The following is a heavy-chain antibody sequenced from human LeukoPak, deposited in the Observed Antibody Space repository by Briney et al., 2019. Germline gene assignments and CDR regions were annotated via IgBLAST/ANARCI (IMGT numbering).Heavy chain of an antibody. CDR2: ISGSGGST. Sequence: GGSLRLSCAASGFTFSGHWMSWVRQAPGKGLEWVSAISGSGGSTYYADSVKGRFTISRDNSKNTLYLQMNSLRAEDTAVYYCAKKNDYYGSGSPGPFDYWGQGTLVTVSS. D-gene: IGHD3-10*01. J-gene: IGHJ4*02. CDR1: GFTFSGHW. CDR3: AKKNDYYGSGSPGPFDY. V-gene: IGHV3-23*01.